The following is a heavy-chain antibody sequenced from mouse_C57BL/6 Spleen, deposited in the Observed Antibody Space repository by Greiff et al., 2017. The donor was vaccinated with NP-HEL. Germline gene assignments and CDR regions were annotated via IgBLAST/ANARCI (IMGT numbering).Heavy chain of an antibody. CDR2: INPNNGGT. CDR3: ARAYYSNDDY. Sequence: EVQLQQSGPELVKPGASVKMSCKASGYTFTDYNMHWVKQSHGQSLEWIGYINPNNGGTSYNQKFKGKATLTVNKSSSPAYMALRSLTSEDSAVYYCARAYYSNDDYWGQGTTLTVPS. V-gene: IGHV1-22*01. D-gene: IGHD2-12*01. J-gene: IGHJ2*01. CDR1: GYTFTDYN.